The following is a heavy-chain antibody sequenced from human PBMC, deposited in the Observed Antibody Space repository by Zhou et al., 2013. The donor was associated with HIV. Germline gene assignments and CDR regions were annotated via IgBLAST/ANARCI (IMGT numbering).Heavy chain of an antibody. CDR3: TRDHYDILTAH. CDR1: GGSDSSYA. J-gene: IGHJ4*02. Sequence: QVQLVQSGAEVKRPGSSVKVSCKTSGGSDSSYAIYWVRQAPGQGLEWMGGIIPISGTTNYAQKFQGRVTITTDESTSTAYMELSGLRSEDTAVYYCTRDHYDILTAHWGQGTLVTVSS. CDR2: IIPISGTT. D-gene: IGHD3-9*01. V-gene: IGHV1-69*05.